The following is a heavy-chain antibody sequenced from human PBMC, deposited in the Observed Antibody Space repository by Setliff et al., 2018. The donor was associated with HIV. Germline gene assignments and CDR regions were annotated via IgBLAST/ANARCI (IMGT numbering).Heavy chain of an antibody. Sequence: ASVKVSCKAFGYTFSNNAIHWVRQAPGQRLDWMGYINAGDDNTRYSEKFQGRVTITRDTSANTAYMELSSLRSEDTAVYYCARGSCSGCYLSDYWGLGTLVTAPQ. CDR1: GYTFSNNA. CDR2: INAGDDNT. CDR3: ARGSCSGCYLSDY. V-gene: IGHV1-3*01. D-gene: IGHD6-19*01. J-gene: IGHJ4*02.